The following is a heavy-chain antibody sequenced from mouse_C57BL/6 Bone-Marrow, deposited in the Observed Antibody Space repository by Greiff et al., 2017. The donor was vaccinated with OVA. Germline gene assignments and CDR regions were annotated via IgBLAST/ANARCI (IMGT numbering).Heavy chain of an antibody. V-gene: IGHV7-3*01. CDR3: ARSDSYWYFDV. Sequence: DVKLVESGGGLVQPGGSLSLSCAASGFTFTDYYMSWVRQPPGKALEWLGFIRNKANGYTTEYSASVKGRFTISRDNSQSILYLQMNALRAEDSATYYCARSDSYWYFDVWGTGTTVTVSS. CDR1: GFTFTDYY. CDR2: IRNKANGYTT. J-gene: IGHJ1*03.